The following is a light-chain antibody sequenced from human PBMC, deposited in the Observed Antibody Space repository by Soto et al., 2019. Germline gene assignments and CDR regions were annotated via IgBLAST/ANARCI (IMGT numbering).Light chain of an antibody. V-gene: IGKV3-20*01. CDR3: QQYNTWPPIT. CDR1: QSVSSSY. Sequence: EVVLTQSPVTLSFSPGERATLSCSSSQSVSSSYLAWYQQKPGQAPRLLIYGASSRATGIPDRFSGSGSGTDFTLTISSLQSEDFAVYYCQQYNTWPPITSGQRTRLEI. CDR2: GAS. J-gene: IGKJ5*01.